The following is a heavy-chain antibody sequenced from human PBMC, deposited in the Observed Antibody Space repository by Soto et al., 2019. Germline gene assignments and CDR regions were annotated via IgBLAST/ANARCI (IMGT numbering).Heavy chain of an antibody. CDR3: ASTAQSYYYGMDV. CDR1: GYSFTSYW. J-gene: IGHJ6*02. Sequence: GESLKISCKGSGYSFTSYWIGWVRQMPGKGLEWMGIIYPGDSDTNYSPSFQGHVTISADKSISTAYLQWSSLKASDTAMYYCASTAQSYYYGMDVWGQGTTVTVSS. V-gene: IGHV5-51*01. CDR2: IYPGDSDT.